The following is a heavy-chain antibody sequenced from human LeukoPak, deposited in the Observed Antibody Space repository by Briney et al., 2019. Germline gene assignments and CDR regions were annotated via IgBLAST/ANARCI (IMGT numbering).Heavy chain of an antibody. Sequence: GGSLRLSCAASGFTFSSYWMSWVRQAPGKGLEWVANIKQDGSEKYYVDSVKGRFTISRDNAKNSLHLQMNSLRAEDTAVYYCARGGQQLVTSIDYWGQGTLVTVCS. J-gene: IGHJ4*02. CDR3: ARGGQQLVTSIDY. CDR1: GFTFSSYW. V-gene: IGHV3-7*01. CDR2: IKQDGSEK. D-gene: IGHD6-13*01.